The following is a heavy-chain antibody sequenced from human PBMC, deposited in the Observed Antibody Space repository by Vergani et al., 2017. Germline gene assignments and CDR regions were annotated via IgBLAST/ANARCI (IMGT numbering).Heavy chain of an antibody. CDR2: INPNSGGT. V-gene: IGHV1-2*02. J-gene: IGHJ6*02. CDR3: ARVRQLGIYYDYYGMDV. Sequence: QVQLVQSGAEVKKPGASVKVSCKASGYTFTGYYMHWVRQAPGQGLEWRGWINPNSGGTNYAQKFQGRVTMTRDTSISTAYMKLSRLRSDDTAVYYCARVRQLGIYYDYYGMDVWGQGTTVTVSS. CDR1: GYTFTGYY. D-gene: IGHD6-13*01.